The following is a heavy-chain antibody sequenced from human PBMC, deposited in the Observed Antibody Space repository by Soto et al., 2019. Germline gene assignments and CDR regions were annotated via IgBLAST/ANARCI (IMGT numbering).Heavy chain of an antibody. Sequence: PWGSLRLGCAASGVTFSSYAMTVCLKSPCKWLEWVSAISGSGGSTYYADSVKGRFTISRDNSKNTLYLQMNSLRAEDTAVYYCAKATQDHYDSSGYYVAAAFDIWGQGTMVTVSS. V-gene: IGHV3-23*01. D-gene: IGHD3-22*01. CDR3: AKATQDHYDSSGYYVAAAFDI. CDR2: ISGSGGST. CDR1: GVTFSSYA. J-gene: IGHJ3*02.